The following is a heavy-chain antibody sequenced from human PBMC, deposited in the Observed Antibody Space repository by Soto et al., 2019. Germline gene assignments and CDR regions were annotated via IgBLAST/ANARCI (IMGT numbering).Heavy chain of an antibody. Sequence: QVQLVESGGGVVQPGRSLRVSCAASGLTFSSHAMHWVRQAPGKGLEWVAVISHDGTNKYYLDSVKGRFTISRDNYENTLYLQMHSLRVEDTAVYYCASDYKWELIGGTFDYWGQGTLVTVSA. CDR1: GLTFSSHA. V-gene: IGHV3-30*04. CDR3: ASDYKWELIGGTFDY. D-gene: IGHD1-26*01. CDR2: ISHDGTNK. J-gene: IGHJ4*02.